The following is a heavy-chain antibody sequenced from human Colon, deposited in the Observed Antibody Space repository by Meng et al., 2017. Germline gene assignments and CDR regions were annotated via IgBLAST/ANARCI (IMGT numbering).Heavy chain of an antibody. CDR2: TRSSQNTI. V-gene: IGHV3-11*01. J-gene: IGHJ4*02. CDR3: ARAYGRADYYDRRSSLYY. CDR1: GSTFSVYY. D-gene: IGHD3-22*01. Sequence: GGSRRPSCEASGSTFSVYYMSWIRQPPGKGLGWLAYTRSSQNTIYYADSVKGRFTISRDNAKNPVFLQMNSLRAEDTAVYYCARAYGRADYYDRRSSLYYWGQGTLVTVSS.